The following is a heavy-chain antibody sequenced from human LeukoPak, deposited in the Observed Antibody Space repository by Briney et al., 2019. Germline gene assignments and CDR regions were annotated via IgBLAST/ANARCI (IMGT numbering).Heavy chain of an antibody. J-gene: IGHJ3*02. Sequence: PGGSLRLSCAASGFTFSNYGMHWVRQAPGKGLEWVSAISGSGGSTYYADSVKGRFTISRDNSKNTLYLQMNSLRAEDTAVYYCAKAQSLRYFDWSLTDDAFDIWGQGTMVTVSS. D-gene: IGHD3-9*01. CDR3: AKAQSLRYFDWSLTDDAFDI. V-gene: IGHV3-23*01. CDR2: ISGSGGST. CDR1: GFTFSNYG.